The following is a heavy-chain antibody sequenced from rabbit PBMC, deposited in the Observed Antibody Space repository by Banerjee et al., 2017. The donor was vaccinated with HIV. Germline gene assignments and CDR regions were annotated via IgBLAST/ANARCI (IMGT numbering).Heavy chain of an antibody. V-gene: IGHV1S45*01. CDR3: ARDPYGATGYAYGL. CDR2: IYTGSSGST. J-gene: IGHJ6*01. CDR1: GFSFSSSYW. D-gene: IGHD6-1*01. Sequence: QQQLVESGGDLVKPGASLTLTCTASGFSFSSSYWICWVRQAPGKGLEWIACIYTGSSGSTYYASWAKGRFTGSKTSSTTVTLKMTSLTAADTATYFCARDPYGATGYAYGLWGPGTLVTVS.